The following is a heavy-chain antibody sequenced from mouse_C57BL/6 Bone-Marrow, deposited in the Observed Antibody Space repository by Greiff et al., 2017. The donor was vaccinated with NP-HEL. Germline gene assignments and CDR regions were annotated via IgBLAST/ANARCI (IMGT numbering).Heavy chain of an antibody. V-gene: IGHV6-3*01. CDR3: TAPLYDYDGGYYAMDY. D-gene: IGHD2-4*01. Sequence: EVMLVESGGGLVQPGGSMKLSCVASGFTFSNYWMNWVRQSPEKGLEWVAQIRLKSDNYATHYAESVKGRFTISRDDSKSSVYLQMNNLRAEDTGIYYCTAPLYDYDGGYYAMDYWGQGTSVTVSS. J-gene: IGHJ4*01. CDR2: IRLKSDNYAT. CDR1: GFTFSNYW.